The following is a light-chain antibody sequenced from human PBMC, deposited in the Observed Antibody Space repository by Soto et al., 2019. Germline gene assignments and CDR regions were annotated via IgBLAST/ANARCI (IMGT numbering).Light chain of an antibody. CDR3: QQYNSWPPT. CDR1: QSARIS. J-gene: IGKJ5*01. V-gene: IGKV3-15*01. Sequence: ENVMNQSPPALSVSPGERATLSCRASQSARISLGWYQQKPGQAPRLLIYDVSTRATGVPARFSGSGSGTEFTLTISSPQSEDFAVYYCQQYNSWPPTFGQGTRLEIK. CDR2: DVS.